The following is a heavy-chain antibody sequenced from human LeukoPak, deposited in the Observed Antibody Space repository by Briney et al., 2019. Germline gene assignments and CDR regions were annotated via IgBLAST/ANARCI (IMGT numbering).Heavy chain of an antibody. CDR3: ARFGTARYYYYYGMDV. CDR1: GGSFSGYY. Sequence: SETLSLTCAVYGGSFSGYYWGWIRQPPGKGLEWIGEINHSGSTNYNPSLKSRVTTSVDTSKNQFSLKLSSVTAADTAVYYCARFGTARYYYYYGMDVWGQGTTVTVSS. D-gene: IGHD3-16*01. CDR2: INHSGST. J-gene: IGHJ6*02. V-gene: IGHV4-34*01.